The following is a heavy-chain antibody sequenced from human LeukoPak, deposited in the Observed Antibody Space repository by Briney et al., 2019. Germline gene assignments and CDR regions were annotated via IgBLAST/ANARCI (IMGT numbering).Heavy chain of an antibody. CDR1: GGSISSGGYY. J-gene: IGHJ4*02. CDR2: IYYSGST. Sequence: SETLSLTCTASGGSISSGGYYWSWIRQHPGKGLEWIGYIYYSGSTYYNPSLKSRVTISVDTSKNQFSLKLSSVTAADTAVYYCARESRGDGYNYYFDYWGQGTLVTVSS. D-gene: IGHD5-24*01. V-gene: IGHV4-31*03. CDR3: ARESRGDGYNYYFDY.